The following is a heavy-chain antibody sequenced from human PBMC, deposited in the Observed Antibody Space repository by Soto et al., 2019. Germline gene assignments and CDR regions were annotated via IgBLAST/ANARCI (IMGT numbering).Heavy chain of an antibody. CDR3: ARKYYYDNSGLDY. CDR2: ISRSGGLI. Sequence: GGSLRLSCAASGFIFSDYEMNWVRQAPGKGLEWIAYISRSGGLIYYADSVKGRFAISRDNAKNSLYLQMNSLRAEDTAVYYCARKYYYDNSGLDYWGQGTLVTVSS. D-gene: IGHD3-22*01. J-gene: IGHJ4*02. CDR1: GFIFSDYE. V-gene: IGHV3-48*03.